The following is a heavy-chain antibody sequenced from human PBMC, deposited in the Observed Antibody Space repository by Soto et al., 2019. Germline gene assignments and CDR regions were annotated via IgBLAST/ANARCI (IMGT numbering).Heavy chain of an antibody. CDR3: ARPVAGTREYYGMDV. Sequence: SETLSLTCAVYGGSFSGYYWSWVRQPPGKGLEWIGEINHSGSTNYNPSLKSRVTISVDTSKNQFSLKLSSVTAADTAVYYCARPVAGTREYYGMDVWGQGTTVTVSS. D-gene: IGHD6-19*01. V-gene: IGHV4-34*01. J-gene: IGHJ6*02. CDR2: INHSGST. CDR1: GGSFSGYY.